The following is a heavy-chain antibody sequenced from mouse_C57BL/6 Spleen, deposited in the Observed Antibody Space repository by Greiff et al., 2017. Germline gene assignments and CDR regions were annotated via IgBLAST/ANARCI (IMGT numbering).Heavy chain of an antibody. CDR1: GFTFSNYW. CDR3: TGEDSLDY. V-gene: IGHV6-3*01. CDR2: IRLKSDNYET. Sequence: EVMLVESGGGLVQPGGSMKLSCVASGFTFSNYWMNWVRQSPEKGLEWVAQIRLKSDNYETHYAEYVKGRFTISRDDSKSSFYLQMNNLRAEDTGIYYCTGEDSLDYWGQGTTLTVSS. J-gene: IGHJ2*01.